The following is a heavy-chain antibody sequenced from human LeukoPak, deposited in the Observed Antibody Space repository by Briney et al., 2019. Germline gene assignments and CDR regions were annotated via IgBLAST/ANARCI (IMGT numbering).Heavy chain of an antibody. CDR1: GFTFSSYA. CDR2: ISSDGGST. D-gene: IGHD6-13*01. Sequence: PGGSLRLSCSASGFTFSSYAMHWVRQAPGKGLEYVSAISSDGGSTYYADSVKGRFTISRDNSKNTLYLQMSSLRAEDTAVYYCVKEDSSSWYGNWFDPWGQGTLVTVSS. V-gene: IGHV3-64D*06. CDR3: VKEDSSSWYGNWFDP. J-gene: IGHJ5*02.